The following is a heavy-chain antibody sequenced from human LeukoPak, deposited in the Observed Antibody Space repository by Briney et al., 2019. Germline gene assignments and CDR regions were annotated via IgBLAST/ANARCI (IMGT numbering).Heavy chain of an antibody. CDR2: TYTSGST. J-gene: IGHJ4*02. Sequence: SETLSLTCTVPGGSISSYYWSWIRQPAGKGLEWIGRTYTSGSTNYNPSLKSRVTMSLDTSKYQFSLKLTSVTAADTAVYYCARGGGATSVDYWGQGTLVTVSS. CDR3: ARGGGATSVDY. D-gene: IGHD1-26*01. V-gene: IGHV4-4*07. CDR1: GGSISSYY.